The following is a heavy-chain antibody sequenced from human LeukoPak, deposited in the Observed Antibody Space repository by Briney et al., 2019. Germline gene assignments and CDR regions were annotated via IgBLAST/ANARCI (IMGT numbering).Heavy chain of an antibody. D-gene: IGHD2-8*01. J-gene: IGHJ4*02. V-gene: IGHV3-73*01. CDR2: LKGRPDTYAT. CDR1: GFTFSGSA. CDR3: TRPRYCIDGVCYKDY. Sequence: GGSLRLSCAASGFTFSGSAVHWVRQASGKGLEWLGRLKGRPDTYATTYAASVRGRFTISRDDSKNTAYLQMNSLKIEDTAMYYCTRPRYCIDGVCYKDYWGQGTLVTASS.